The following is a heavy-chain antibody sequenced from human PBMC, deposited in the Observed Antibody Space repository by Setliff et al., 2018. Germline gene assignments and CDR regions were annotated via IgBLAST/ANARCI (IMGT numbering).Heavy chain of an antibody. J-gene: IGHJ4*02. CDR3: ARDTPPRYTGYSDGWAPFDF. V-gene: IGHV1-18*01. CDR1: GYPFTSYG. Sequence: ASVKVSCKASGYPFTSYGISWVRQAPGHGLEGMGYISAYNGHTNYAEKVQGRIAMTTDTSTNTAYMELRNLRSDDTAVYYCARDTPPRYTGYSDGWAPFDFWGQGTLVTVSS. CDR2: ISAYNGHT. D-gene: IGHD6-19*01.